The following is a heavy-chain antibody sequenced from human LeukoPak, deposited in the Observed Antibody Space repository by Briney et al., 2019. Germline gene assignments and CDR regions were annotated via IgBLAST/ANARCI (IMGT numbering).Heavy chain of an antibody. CDR1: GFSLSTSGVG. CDR2: IYGHDDK. J-gene: IGHJ5*02. CDR3: APYGGDRQGYNWFDP. V-gene: IGHV2-5*01. D-gene: IGHD2-21*02. Sequence: SGPTLVKPTQTLTLTCTFSGFSLSTSGVGVAWIRQPPGEALEWLALIYGHDDKRYSPSLKSRLTVTKDTSKNQVVLTMTNMDPVDTATYYCAPYGGDRQGYNWFDPWGQGTLVTVSS.